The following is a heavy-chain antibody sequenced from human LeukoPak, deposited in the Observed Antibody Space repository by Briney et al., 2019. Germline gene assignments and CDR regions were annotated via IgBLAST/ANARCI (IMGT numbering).Heavy chain of an antibody. V-gene: IGHV3-9*01. CDR3: AKDRDYYASLDY. Sequence: GGSLRLSCAASGFSFDDYAMHWARQAPGKGLEWVSGISWNSGSIGYADSVRGRFTISRDNAKNSLYLQMNSLRAEDTALYYCAKDRDYYASLDYWGQGTLVTVSS. CDR1: GFSFDDYA. J-gene: IGHJ4*02. CDR2: ISWNSGSI. D-gene: IGHD3-10*01.